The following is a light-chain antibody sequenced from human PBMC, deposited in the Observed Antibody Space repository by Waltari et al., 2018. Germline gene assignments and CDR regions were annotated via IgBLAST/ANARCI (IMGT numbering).Light chain of an antibody. V-gene: IGLV2-14*03. J-gene: IGLJ2*01. Sequence: QSALTQPASVSGSPGQSITVSCTGTSSDIGAYHYVSWYQQQPGKAPRLIIYNVNSRPSGVSRRFSGSKSDNTASLTISGLQAEDEADYYCASYTKASTLIFGGGTRLTVL. CDR1: SSDIGAYHY. CDR3: ASYTKASTLI. CDR2: NVN.